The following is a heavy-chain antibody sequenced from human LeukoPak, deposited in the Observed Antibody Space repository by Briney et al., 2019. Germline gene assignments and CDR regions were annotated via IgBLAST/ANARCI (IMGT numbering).Heavy chain of an antibody. CDR2: IYYSGST. J-gene: IGHJ6*02. Sequence: SETLSLTCTVSGGSISSGDYYWSWIRQPPGTGLEWIGYIYYSGSTYYNPPLKSRVTISVDTSKNQFSLKLSSVTAADTAVYYCARDPSRDTAMVLDYYYGMDVWGQGTTVTVSS. V-gene: IGHV4-30-4*01. CDR1: GGSISSGDYY. CDR3: ARDPSRDTAMVLDYYYGMDV. D-gene: IGHD5-18*01.